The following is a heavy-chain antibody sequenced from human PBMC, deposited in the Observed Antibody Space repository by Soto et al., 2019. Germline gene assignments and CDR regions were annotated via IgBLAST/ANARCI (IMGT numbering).Heavy chain of an antibody. CDR2: ISANNGKT. Sequence: QVQLVQSGAEVKKPGASVKVSCKASGYTFTNYGISWARQAPGQGLEWMGWISANNGKTNYAQNVQGRVTMTTDTSTTRAYMELRSWRSDDTAIYYCARDPDYYGSGSYFDLWGRGTLVTVSS. D-gene: IGHD3-10*01. CDR1: GYTFTNYG. CDR3: ARDPDYYGSGSYFDL. V-gene: IGHV1-18*01. J-gene: IGHJ2*01.